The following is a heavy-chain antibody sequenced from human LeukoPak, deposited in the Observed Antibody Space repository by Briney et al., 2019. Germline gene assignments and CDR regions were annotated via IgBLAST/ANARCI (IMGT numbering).Heavy chain of an antibody. CDR2: MNPNSGNT. V-gene: IGHV1-8*03. J-gene: IGHJ3*02. D-gene: IGHD3-22*01. CDR3: ARGRAYYDSSGYSLDAFDI. Sequence: ASVTVSCKASGYTFISYVINGVRQAAGQGREGVGWMNPNSGNTGYAQKFQGRVTITRNTSISTAYMELSSLRSDDTAVYYCARGRAYYDSSGYSLDAFDIWGQGTMVTVSS. CDR1: GYTFISYV.